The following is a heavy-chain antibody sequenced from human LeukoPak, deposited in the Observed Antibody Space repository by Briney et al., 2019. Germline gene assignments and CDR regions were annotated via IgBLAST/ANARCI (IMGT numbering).Heavy chain of an antibody. J-gene: IGHJ4*02. V-gene: IGHV3-23*01. D-gene: IGHD3-3*01. Sequence: GGSLRLSCAASGFTFSSYAMSWVRQAPGKGLEWVSAISGSGGSTYYADYVKGRFTISRDNSKTTLYLQMNSLRAEDTAVYYCAKDRGSLNHLRRITIPLVDYWGQGTLVTVSS. CDR2: ISGSGGST. CDR3: AKDRGSLNHLRRITIPLVDY. CDR1: GFTFSSYA.